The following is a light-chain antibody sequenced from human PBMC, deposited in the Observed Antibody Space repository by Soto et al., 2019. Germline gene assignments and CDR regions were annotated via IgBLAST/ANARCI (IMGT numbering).Light chain of an antibody. CDR2: GAS. J-gene: IGKJ2*02. V-gene: IGKV3-20*01. CDR3: QQYGSSPRT. CDR1: QSVSSSY. Sequence: EIVLTQSPATLSLSPGERATLSCRASQSVSSSYLAWYPQIPGQAPRLLIYGASSRATGIPDRFSGSGSGTDFTLTISRLEPEDFAVYFCQQYGSSPRTFGQGTKLESK.